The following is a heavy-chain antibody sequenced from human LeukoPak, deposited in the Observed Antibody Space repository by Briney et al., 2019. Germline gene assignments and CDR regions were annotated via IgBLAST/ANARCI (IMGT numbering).Heavy chain of an antibody. CDR3: ARGRLHYGDYEKTFDY. CDR2: ITYSSSII. Sequence: GGSLRLSCAASGFTFSSYSMNWVRQAPGKGLEWVSYITYSSSIIYYADSVKGRFTISRDNAKNSLYLQMNSLRAEDTAVYYCARGRLHYGDYEKTFDYWGQGSLVSVSP. V-gene: IGHV3-48*01. D-gene: IGHD4-17*01. J-gene: IGHJ4*02. CDR1: GFTFSSYS.